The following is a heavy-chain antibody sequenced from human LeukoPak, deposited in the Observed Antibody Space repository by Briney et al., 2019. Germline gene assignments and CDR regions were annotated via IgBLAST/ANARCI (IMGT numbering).Heavy chain of an antibody. CDR3: ARVSVAATNSFDY. Sequence: SQTLSLTCTVSGGSIISGSYYWSWIRQPAGKGLEWIGRIYASGSADCNPSLKSRVTMSVDTSKNQFSLKLSSVTAADTAVYYCARVSVAATNSFDYWGQGTLVTVSS. V-gene: IGHV4-61*02. J-gene: IGHJ4*02. CDR1: GGSIISGSYY. D-gene: IGHD1-26*01. CDR2: IYASGSA.